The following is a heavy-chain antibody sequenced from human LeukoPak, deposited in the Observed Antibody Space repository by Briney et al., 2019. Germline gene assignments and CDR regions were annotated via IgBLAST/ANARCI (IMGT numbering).Heavy chain of an antibody. V-gene: IGHV3-33*08. J-gene: IGHJ4*02. CDR1: GFTFSNHA. CDR3: ARAVGATQAFDY. D-gene: IGHD1-26*01. Sequence: GGSLRLSCVTSGFTFSNHAMHWVRQGPGKGLEWVAVIWYDGSNKYYADSVKGRFTISRDNSKNTLYLQMNSLRAEDTAVYYCARAVGATQAFDYWGQGTLVTVSS. CDR2: IWYDGSNK.